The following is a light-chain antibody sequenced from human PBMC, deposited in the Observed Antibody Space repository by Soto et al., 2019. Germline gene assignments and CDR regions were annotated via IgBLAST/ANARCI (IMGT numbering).Light chain of an antibody. CDR3: QQTYNTPLA. CDR2: AAS. Sequence: DTQLTQSPLFLSASVGDIVTITCRASQSISSYVNWYQHKPGKAPKLLIYAASRLQSGVPSRFSGSGSGTDFTLTISSLQPEDFATYYCQQTYNTPLAFGQGTRLEIK. CDR1: QSISSY. J-gene: IGKJ5*01. V-gene: IGKV1-39*01.